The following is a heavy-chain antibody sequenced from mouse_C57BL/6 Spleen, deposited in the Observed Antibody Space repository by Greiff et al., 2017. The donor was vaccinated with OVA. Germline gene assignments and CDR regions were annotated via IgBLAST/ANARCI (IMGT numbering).Heavy chain of an antibody. V-gene: IGHV5-9-1*02. J-gene: IGHJ2*01. CDR2: ISSGGDYI. CDR3: TRVYDYPFDY. Sequence: DVMLVESGEGLVKPGGSLKLSCAASGFTFSSYAMSWVRQTPEKRLEWVAYISSGGDYIYYADTVKGRFTISRDNARNTLYLQMSSLKSEDTAMYYCTRVYDYPFDYWGQGTTLTVSS. D-gene: IGHD2-4*01. CDR1: GFTFSSYA.